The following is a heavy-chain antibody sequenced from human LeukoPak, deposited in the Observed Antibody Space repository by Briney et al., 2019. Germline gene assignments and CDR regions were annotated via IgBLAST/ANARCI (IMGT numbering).Heavy chain of an antibody. CDR1: AFIFSHYG. D-gene: IGHD3-10*01. V-gene: IGHV3-30*02. CDR3: AKDRGSSGSYYTFDY. J-gene: IGHJ4*02. CDR2: IRYDGNTK. Sequence: PGRSLRLSCAASAFIFSHYGMHWVRQVPGKGLEWVAFIRYDGNTKYYADSVKGRFTISRDNSENTLYVQMSSLRAEDTAVYYCAKDRGSSGSYYTFDYWGQGTLVTVSS.